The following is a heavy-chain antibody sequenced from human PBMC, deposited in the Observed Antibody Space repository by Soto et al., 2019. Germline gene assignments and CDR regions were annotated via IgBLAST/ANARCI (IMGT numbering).Heavy chain of an antibody. J-gene: IGHJ4*02. CDR2: IYWDDDK. Sequence: QITLKESGPTLVKPTQTLTLTCTFSGFSLSTSGVGVGWIRQHPGKALEWLALIYWDDDKRYSTSLKSRLTITKDTSKNQVVLTMTNMDPVDTATYCCSHSVYSSSPRYFDYWGQGTLVTVSS. D-gene: IGHD6-6*01. CDR3: SHSVYSSSPRYFDY. V-gene: IGHV2-5*02. CDR1: GFSLSTSGVG.